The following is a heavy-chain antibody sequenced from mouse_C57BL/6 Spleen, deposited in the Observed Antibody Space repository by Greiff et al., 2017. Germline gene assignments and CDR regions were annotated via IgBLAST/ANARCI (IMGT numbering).Heavy chain of an antibody. V-gene: IGHV1-19*01. CDR3: ARRTRGGYFDV. J-gene: IGHJ1*03. Sequence: VQLKQSGPVLVKPGASVKMSCKASGYTFTDYYMNWVKQSHGKSLEWIGVINPYNGGTSYNQKFKGKATLTVDKSSSTAYMELNSLTSEDSAVYYCARRTRGGYFDVWGTGTTVTVSS. CDR2: INPYNGGT. CDR1: GYTFTDYY.